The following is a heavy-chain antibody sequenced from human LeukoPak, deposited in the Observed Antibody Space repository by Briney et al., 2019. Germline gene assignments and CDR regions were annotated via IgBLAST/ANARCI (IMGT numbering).Heavy chain of an antibody. J-gene: IGHJ4*02. CDR1: GGSISSGDYY. CDR2: IYYSGST. V-gene: IGHV4-30-4*01. CDR3: ARDDFDHYFDY. D-gene: IGHD3-9*01. Sequence: SQTLSLTCTVSGGSISSGDYYWSRIRQPPGKGLEWIGYIYYSGSTYYNPSLKSRVTISVDTSKNQFSLKLSSVTAADTAVYYCARDDFDHYFDYWGRGTLVTVSS.